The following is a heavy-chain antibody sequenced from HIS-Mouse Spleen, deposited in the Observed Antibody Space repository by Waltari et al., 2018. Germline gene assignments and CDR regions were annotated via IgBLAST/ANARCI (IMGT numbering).Heavy chain of an antibody. D-gene: IGHD6-13*01. CDR1: GGSLSSSSYY. Sequence: QLQLQESGPGLVKPSETLSLTCPVSGGSLSSSSYYWGWIRQPPGKGLEWFGSIYYSGSTYYNPSLKSRVTISVDTSKNQFSLKLSSVTAADTAVYYCAREIPYSSSWYDWYFDLWGRGTLVTVSS. J-gene: IGHJ2*01. V-gene: IGHV4-39*07. CDR2: IYYSGST. CDR3: AREIPYSSSWYDWYFDL.